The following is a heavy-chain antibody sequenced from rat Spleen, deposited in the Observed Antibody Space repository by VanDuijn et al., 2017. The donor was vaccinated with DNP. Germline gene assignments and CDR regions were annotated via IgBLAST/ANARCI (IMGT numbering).Heavy chain of an antibody. J-gene: IGHJ2*01. V-gene: IGHV4-2*01. CDR2: INKDSNTI. Sequence: EVKLVESGGGLVQPGRSLKLSCAASGFNFNDYWMGWVRQAPGKGLEWIGEINKDSNTIKYTPSVKDRFTISRDNAQNTLYLQLSKLGSEDTGIYYCVREAFGVDYWCQGGMVTVSS. D-gene: IGHD4-3*01. CDR1: GFNFNDYW. CDR3: VREAFGVDY.